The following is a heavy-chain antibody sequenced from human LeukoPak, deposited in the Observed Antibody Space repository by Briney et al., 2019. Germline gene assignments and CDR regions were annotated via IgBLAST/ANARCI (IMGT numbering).Heavy chain of an antibody. J-gene: IGHJ4*02. D-gene: IGHD3-22*01. V-gene: IGHV3-30-3*01. CDR2: ISYDGSNK. CDR1: GFIFSSYA. Sequence: GGSLRLSCAASGFIFSSYAMHWVRQAPGKGLEWVAVISYDGSNKYYADSVKGRFTISRDNAKNSLYLQMNSLRAEDTAVYYCAKDGMYYYDSSGYFADFLFDYWGQGTLVTVSS. CDR3: AKDGMYYYDSSGYFADFLFDY.